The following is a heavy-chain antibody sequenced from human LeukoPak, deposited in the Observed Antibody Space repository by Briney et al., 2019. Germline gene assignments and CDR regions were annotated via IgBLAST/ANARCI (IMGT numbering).Heavy chain of an antibody. CDR1: GFTFSSYE. CDR3: ARQGRIGVIAAAGKIDY. J-gene: IGHJ4*02. D-gene: IGHD6-13*01. Sequence: GSLRLSCAASGFTFSSYEMNWVRQPPGKGLEWIGSIYYSGSTYYNPSLKSRVTISVDTSKNQFSLKLSSVTAADTAVYYCARQGRIGVIAAAGKIDYWGQGTLVTVSS. CDR2: IYYSGST. V-gene: IGHV4-39*01.